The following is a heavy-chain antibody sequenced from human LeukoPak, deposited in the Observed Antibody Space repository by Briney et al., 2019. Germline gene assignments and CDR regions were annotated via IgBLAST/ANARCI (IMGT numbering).Heavy chain of an antibody. V-gene: IGHV1-2*02. CDR1: GYTFTGYY. J-gene: IGHJ4*02. D-gene: IGHD3-3*01. CDR2: INPNSGGT. Sequence: ASVKVSCKASGYTFTGYYMHWVRQAPGQGLEWMGWINPNSGGTNYAQKFQGRVTMTRDTSISTAYMELSRLRSDDTAVYYCARDAEYYDFWSGYLGDYGYWGQGTLVTVSS. CDR3: ARDAEYYDFWSGYLGDYGY.